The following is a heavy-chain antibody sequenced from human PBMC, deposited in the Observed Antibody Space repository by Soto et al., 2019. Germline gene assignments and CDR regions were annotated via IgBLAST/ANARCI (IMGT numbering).Heavy chain of an antibody. CDR1: GGSISSGGYY. CDR3: ARVIAESIAARPGSYYFDY. J-gene: IGHJ4*02. CDR2: IYYSGST. D-gene: IGHD6-6*01. Sequence: SETLSLTCTVSGGSISSGGYYWSWIRQHPGRGLEWIGYIYYSGSTYYNPALKSRVTISVDTSKNQFSLKLSSVTAADTAVYYCARVIAESIAARPGSYYFDYWGQGTLVTVSS. V-gene: IGHV4-31*03.